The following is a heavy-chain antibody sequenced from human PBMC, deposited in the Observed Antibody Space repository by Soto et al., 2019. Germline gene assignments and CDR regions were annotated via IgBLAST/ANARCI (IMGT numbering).Heavy chain of an antibody. V-gene: IGHV4-30-4*01. CDR3: ARDSSDFEAFDI. Sequence: SETLSLTCTVSGGSISSGDYYWIWIRQPPGKGLEWIGYIYYSGSTYYNPSLKSRVTISVDTSKNQFSLKLSSVTAADTAVYYCARDSSDFEAFDIWGQGTMVTVS. J-gene: IGHJ3*02. CDR1: GGSISSGDYY. D-gene: IGHD3-22*01. CDR2: IYYSGST.